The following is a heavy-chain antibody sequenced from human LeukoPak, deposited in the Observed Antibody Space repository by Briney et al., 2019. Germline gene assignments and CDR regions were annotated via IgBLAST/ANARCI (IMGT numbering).Heavy chain of an antibody. J-gene: IGHJ4*02. CDR1: GFTFSSYG. Sequence: GGSLRLSCSASGFTFSSYGMHWVRQAPGKGLEWVAFIRYDGSNKYYADSVKGRFTISRDNSKNTMYLQMNSLRAEDTAVYYCAKDIIIAAAGPAYFDYWGQGTLVTVSS. CDR2: IRYDGSNK. D-gene: IGHD6-13*01. V-gene: IGHV3-30*02. CDR3: AKDIIIAAAGPAYFDY.